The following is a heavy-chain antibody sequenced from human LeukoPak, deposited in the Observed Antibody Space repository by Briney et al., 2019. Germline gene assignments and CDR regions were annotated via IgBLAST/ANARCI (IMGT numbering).Heavy chain of an antibody. CDR3: ARDVIYDSEIYSYGDC. CDR1: GFTFSSYA. CDR2: ISYDGSNK. Sequence: PGRSLRLSCAASGFTFSSYAMHWVRQAPGKGLEWVAVISYDGSNKYYADSVKGRFTISRDNSKNTLYLQMNSLRAEDTAVYYCARDVIYDSEIYSYGDCLGQGTLVTVSS. J-gene: IGHJ4*02. D-gene: IGHD3-16*01. V-gene: IGHV3-30*04.